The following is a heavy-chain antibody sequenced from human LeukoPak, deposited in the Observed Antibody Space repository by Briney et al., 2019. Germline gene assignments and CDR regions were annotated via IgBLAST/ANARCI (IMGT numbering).Heavy chain of an antibody. V-gene: IGHV3-48*02. Sequence: GGSLRLSCVASGFTFRSFTMNWVRQAPGKGLEWVSYISSSTSKNYADSVKGRFTISRDNAKNSLFLQMNSLRDEDTAVYYCARLRGIGAEYWYFDLWGRGSLVTVSS. D-gene: IGHD5-24*01. CDR1: GFTFRSFT. CDR2: ISSSTSK. J-gene: IGHJ2*01. CDR3: ARLRGIGAEYWYFDL.